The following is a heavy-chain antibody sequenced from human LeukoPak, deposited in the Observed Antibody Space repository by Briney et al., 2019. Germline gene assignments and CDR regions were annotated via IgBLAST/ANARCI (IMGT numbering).Heavy chain of an antibody. V-gene: IGHV4-59*11. D-gene: IGHD3-22*01. CDR1: GGSISSHY. Sequence: SETLSLTCTVSGGSISSHYWSWIRQPPGKGLEWIGYIYYSGSTNYNPSLKSRVTISVDTSKNQFSLKLSSVTAADTAVYYCARSSIGQIRALWFDPWGQGTLVTVSS. J-gene: IGHJ5*02. CDR2: IYYSGST. CDR3: ARSSIGQIRALWFDP.